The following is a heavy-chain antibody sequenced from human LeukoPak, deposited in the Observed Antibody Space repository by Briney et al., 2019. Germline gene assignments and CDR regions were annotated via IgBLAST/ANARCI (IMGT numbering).Heavy chain of an antibody. V-gene: IGHV3-21*04. Sequence: PGGSLRLSCAASGFDFSSYSMNWVRQAPGKGLEWVSAISPWSDYIYYVDSVKGRFTISRDNSKNTLYLQMNSLRAEDTAVYYCAKDLGRKGVIALGYFDYWGQGTLVTVSS. CDR3: AKDLGRKGVIALGYFDY. CDR2: ISPWSDYI. CDR1: GFDFSSYS. J-gene: IGHJ4*02. D-gene: IGHD2-21*01.